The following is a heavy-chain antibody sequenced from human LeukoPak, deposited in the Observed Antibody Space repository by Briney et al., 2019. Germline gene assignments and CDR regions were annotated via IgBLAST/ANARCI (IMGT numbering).Heavy chain of an antibody. Sequence: GGSLRLSCAASGFTSSTYTMNWVRQAPGKGLEWVSYISSSSSTIDYVDSVKGRFTISRDNAKNSLFLQMNSLRDEDTALYYCARVVMVRGVIRHFDYWGQGTLVTVSS. CDR2: ISSSSSTI. CDR3: ARVVMVRGVIRHFDY. J-gene: IGHJ4*02. CDR1: GFTSSTYT. D-gene: IGHD3-10*01. V-gene: IGHV3-48*02.